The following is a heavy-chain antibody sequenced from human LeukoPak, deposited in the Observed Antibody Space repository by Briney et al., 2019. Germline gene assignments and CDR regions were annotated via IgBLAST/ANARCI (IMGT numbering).Heavy chain of an antibody. CDR1: GFTFSSYD. D-gene: IGHD2-2*01. CDR2: IKQDVSEK. V-gene: IGHV3-7*01. CDR3: ARVRKDIVVVPGAMRDTYYFDY. Sequence: GRSLRLSCAASGFTFSSYDMHWVRQAPGKGLEWVANIKQDVSEKYYVDSVKGRFTISRDNAKNSLYLQMNSLRAEDTAVYYCARVRKDIVVVPGAMRDTYYFDYWGQGTLVTVSS. J-gene: IGHJ4*02.